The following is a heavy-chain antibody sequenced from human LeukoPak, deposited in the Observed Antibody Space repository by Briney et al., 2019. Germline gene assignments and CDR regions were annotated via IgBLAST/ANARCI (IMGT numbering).Heavy chain of an antibody. CDR3: ARHRQEYDYGDYAGPEYYYYGMDV. V-gene: IGHV4-34*01. CDR2: INHSGST. D-gene: IGHD4-17*01. CDR1: GGSFSGYY. J-gene: IGHJ6*02. Sequence: ASETLSLTCAVYGGSFSGYYWSWIRQPPGKGLEWIGEINHSGSTNYNPSLKSRVTISVDTSKNQFSLKLSSVTAADTAVYYCARHRQEYDYGDYAGPEYYYYGMDVWGQGTTVTVSS.